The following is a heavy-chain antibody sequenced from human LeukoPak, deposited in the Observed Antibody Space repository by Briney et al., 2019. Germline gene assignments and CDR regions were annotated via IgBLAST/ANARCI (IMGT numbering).Heavy chain of an antibody. CDR1: XXXXNIXA. V-gene: IGHV3-23*01. J-gene: IGHJ1*01. D-gene: IGHD5-24*01. CDR2: XSETSRKT. Sequence: SXXLSCAASXXXXNIXAMSXVXQXPGXGXXWXXXXSETSRKTYYADPVKGRFTISRDNSKNTLYLQMNDLRDEDTAVYYCVQEARRDGYKLAPVAEHWGQGTLVTVSS. CDR3: VQEARRDGYKLAPVAEH.